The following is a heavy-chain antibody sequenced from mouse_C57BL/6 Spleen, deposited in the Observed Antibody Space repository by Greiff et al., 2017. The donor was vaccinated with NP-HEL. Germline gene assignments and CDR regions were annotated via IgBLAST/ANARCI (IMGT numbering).Heavy chain of an antibody. CDR3: APLYYGSLYYYAMDY. D-gene: IGHD1-1*01. V-gene: IGHV1-64*01. Sequence: QVQLQQPGAELVKPGASVKLSCKASGYTFTSYWMHWVKQRPGQGLEWIGMIHPNSGSTNYNEKFKSKATLTVDKSSSTAYMQLSSLTSEDSAVYYCAPLYYGSLYYYAMDYWGQGTSVTVSS. J-gene: IGHJ4*01. CDR2: IHPNSGST. CDR1: GYTFTSYW.